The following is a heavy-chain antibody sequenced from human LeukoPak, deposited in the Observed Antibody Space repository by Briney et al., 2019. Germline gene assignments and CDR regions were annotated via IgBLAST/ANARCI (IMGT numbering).Heavy chain of an antibody. Sequence: PGGSLRLSCTASGFTFSSHAMSWLRQAPGKGLDWFSAISGSGDSTYHADSVKGRFNISRDNSKNTLYLQMNSLRAEDTAVYYCAKGRYCSSTGCHYFFDNWGQGTLVTVSS. CDR1: GFTFSSHA. CDR2: ISGSGDST. D-gene: IGHD2-2*01. J-gene: IGHJ4*02. V-gene: IGHV3-23*01. CDR3: AKGRYCSSTGCHYFFDN.